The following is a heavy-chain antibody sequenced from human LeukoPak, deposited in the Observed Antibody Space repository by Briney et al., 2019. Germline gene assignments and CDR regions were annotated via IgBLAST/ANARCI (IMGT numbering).Heavy chain of an antibody. CDR2: INPKSGDT. D-gene: IGHD6-13*01. V-gene: IGHV1-2*04. CDR1: GYTFTDYY. CDR3: ARGSPVAAAGTAYFHH. J-gene: IGHJ1*01. Sequence: ASVTVSCKASGYTFTDYYMHWVRQAPGQGREWMGWINPKSGDTKYAQVSQGWVTMTRDTSISTAYIELSRSRSDDTAMYYCARGSPVAAAGTAYFHHWGQGTLVTVSS.